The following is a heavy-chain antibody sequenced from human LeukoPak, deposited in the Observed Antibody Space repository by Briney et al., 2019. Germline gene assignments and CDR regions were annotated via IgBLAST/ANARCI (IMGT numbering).Heavy chain of an antibody. D-gene: IGHD3-10*01. CDR1: GGSISSGGYY. CDR2: IYYSGST. Sequence: SETLSLTCTVSGGSISSGGYYWSWIRQHPGKGLEWIGYIYYSGSTYYNPSLKSRVTISVDTSKNQFSLKLSSVTAADTAVYYCAREIGELFSPGYYFDYWGQGTLVTVSS. CDR3: AREIGELFSPGYYFDY. J-gene: IGHJ4*02. V-gene: IGHV4-31*03.